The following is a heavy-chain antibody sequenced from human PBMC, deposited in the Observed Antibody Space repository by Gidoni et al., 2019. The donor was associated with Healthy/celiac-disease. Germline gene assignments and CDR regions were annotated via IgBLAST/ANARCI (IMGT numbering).Heavy chain of an antibody. CDR2: ISRSSSYI. V-gene: IGHV3-21*01. Sequence: EVHLVESGGGLVKPGGSRRLSCATSGFPFSSYSMNWVRQAPGKGLEWVSSISRSSSYIYYADSVKGRFTISRDNAKNSLYLQMNSLRAEDTAVYYCARERSGYDYFDYWGQGTLVTVSS. J-gene: IGHJ4*02. D-gene: IGHD5-12*01. CDR1: GFPFSSYS. CDR3: ARERSGYDYFDY.